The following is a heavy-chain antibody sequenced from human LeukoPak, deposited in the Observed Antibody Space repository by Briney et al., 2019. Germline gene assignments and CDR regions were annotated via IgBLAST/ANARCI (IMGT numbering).Heavy chain of an antibody. J-gene: IGHJ4*02. CDR2: INAGNGNT. CDR1: GYTFTSYA. D-gene: IGHD3-22*01. V-gene: IGHV1-3*01. Sequence: ASVKVSCKASGYTFTSYAMHWVRQAPGQRLEWMGWINAGNGNTKYSQKFQGRVTITRDTSASTAYMELSSLRSEDTAVYYCARATYYYDSSGFTYYFDYWGQGTLVTVSS. CDR3: ARATYYYDSSGFTYYFDY.